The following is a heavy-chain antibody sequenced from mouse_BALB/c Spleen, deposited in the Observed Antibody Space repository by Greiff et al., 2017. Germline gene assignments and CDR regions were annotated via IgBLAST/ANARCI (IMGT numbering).Heavy chain of an antibody. Sequence: EVQRVESGPGLVKPSQSLSLTCSVTGYSITSGYYWNWIRQFPGNKLEWMGYISYDGSNNYNPSLKNRISITRDTSKNQFFLKLNSVTTEDTATYYCARDGIYDGYYWYFDVWGAGTTVTVSS. CDR2: ISYDGSN. D-gene: IGHD2-3*01. CDR1: GYSITSGYY. J-gene: IGHJ1*01. V-gene: IGHV3-6*02. CDR3: ARDGIYDGYYWYFDV.